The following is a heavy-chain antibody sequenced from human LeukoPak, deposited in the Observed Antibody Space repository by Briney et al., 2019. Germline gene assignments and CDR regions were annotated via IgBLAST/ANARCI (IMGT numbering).Heavy chain of an antibody. J-gene: IGHJ4*02. CDR2: ISGDGGDT. V-gene: IGHV3-74*01. CDR1: VFTLIKYL. Sequence: GGSLRHSCAPPVFTLIKYLICWVCEVPGEGLGWVSRISGDGGDTNYAETLRGGVSVSRDNAQKTLCIHKNKLRPEDTATYYCVTYNWEYEADYWGQGTLVTVSS. CDR3: VTYNWEYEADY. D-gene: IGHD1-20*01.